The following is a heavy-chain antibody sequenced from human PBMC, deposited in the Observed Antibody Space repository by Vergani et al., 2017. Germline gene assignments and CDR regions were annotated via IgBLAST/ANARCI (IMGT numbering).Heavy chain of an antibody. CDR1: GFTFSSYA. CDR3: ARPLITGTFGPFDY. CDR2: ISWDGGST. J-gene: IGHJ4*02. V-gene: IGHV3-43*01. D-gene: IGHD1-7*01. Sequence: VQLVESGGGVVQPGRSLRLSCAASGFTFSSYAMHWVRQAPGKGLEWVSLISWDGGSTYYADSVKGRFTISRDNSKNSLYLQMNSLRTEDTALYYCARPLITGTFGPFDYWGQGTLVTVSS.